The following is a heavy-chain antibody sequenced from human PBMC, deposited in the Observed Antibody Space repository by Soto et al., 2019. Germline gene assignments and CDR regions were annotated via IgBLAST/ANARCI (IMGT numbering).Heavy chain of an antibody. CDR2: ISYDGSNK. CDR1: GFTFSNYG. V-gene: IGHV3-30*18. CDR3: TKPLCSGGSRYSVDGAFDI. J-gene: IGHJ3*02. D-gene: IGHD2-15*01. Sequence: GGSLRLSCAASGFTFSNYGMHWVRQAPGKGLEWVAVISYDGSNKYYADSVKGRFTISRDNSKNTLYLQMNSLRAEDTAVYYCTKPLCSGGSRYSVDGAFDIWGQGTMVTVSS.